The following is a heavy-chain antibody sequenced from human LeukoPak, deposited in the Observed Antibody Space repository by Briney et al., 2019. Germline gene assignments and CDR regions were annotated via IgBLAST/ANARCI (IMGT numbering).Heavy chain of an antibody. CDR2: IYYTGST. V-gene: IGHV4-59*08. D-gene: IGHD2-2*01. CDR3: ARATHGSDTTCYGWFDP. J-gene: IGHJ5*02. CDR1: GGSISSYY. Sequence: SETLSLTCTVSGGSISSYYWSWIRQPPGKGLEWIAYIYYTGSTSYNPSLKSRVTISVDTSKNQFSLKLSYVTAADTAVYYCARATHGSDTTCYGWFDPWGQGTLVTVSS.